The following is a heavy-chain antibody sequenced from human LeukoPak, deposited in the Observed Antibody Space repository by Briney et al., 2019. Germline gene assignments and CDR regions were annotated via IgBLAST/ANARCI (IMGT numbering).Heavy chain of an antibody. Sequence: GGSLRLSCAASGFPFSNYWMHWVRQAPGKGLVWVSRIHSDGSSTTYADSVKGRFTISRDNAKNTLYLQMNSLGAEDTALYYCARASLWFGDHDAFDIWGQGTMVTVSS. V-gene: IGHV3-74*01. D-gene: IGHD3-10*01. CDR2: IHSDGSST. CDR3: ARASLWFGDHDAFDI. J-gene: IGHJ3*02. CDR1: GFPFSNYW.